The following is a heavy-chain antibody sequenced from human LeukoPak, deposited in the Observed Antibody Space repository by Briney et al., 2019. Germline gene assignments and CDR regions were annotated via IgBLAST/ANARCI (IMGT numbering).Heavy chain of an antibody. CDR2: ISSSGSTI. CDR1: GFTFSSYE. D-gene: IGHD2-21*01. CDR3: AKDHTLRAGDRDAFDI. J-gene: IGHJ3*02. Sequence: GGSLRLSCAASGFTFSSYEMNWVRQAPGKGLEWVSYISSSGSTIYYADSVKGRFTISRDNSKNTVYLLMNSLRAEDTAVYYCAKDHTLRAGDRDAFDIWGQGTMVTVSS. V-gene: IGHV3-48*03.